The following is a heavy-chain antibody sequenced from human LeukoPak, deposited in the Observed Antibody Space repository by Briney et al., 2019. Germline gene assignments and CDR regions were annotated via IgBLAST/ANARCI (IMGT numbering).Heavy chain of an antibody. J-gene: IGHJ4*02. CDR2: IYYSGST. CDR1: GGSISSYY. V-gene: IGHV4-59*01. Sequence: SETLSLTCTVSGGSISSYYWSWIRQPPGKGLEWIGYIYYSGSTNYNPSLKSRVTISVDTSKNQFSLKLSSVTAADTAVYCCASQTPNGDYDYWGQGTLVTVS. CDR3: ASQTPNGDYDY. D-gene: IGHD4-17*01.